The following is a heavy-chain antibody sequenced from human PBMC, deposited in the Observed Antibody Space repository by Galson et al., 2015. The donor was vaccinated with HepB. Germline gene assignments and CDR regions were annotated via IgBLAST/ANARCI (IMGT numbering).Heavy chain of an antibody. Sequence: SLRLSCAASGFTFSSYSMNWVRQAPGKGLEWVSSISSSSSYIYYADSVKGRFAISRDNAKNSLYLQMNSLRAEDTAVYYCARGRDSGVLRYFDWLFPDIWGQGTMVTVSS. D-gene: IGHD3-9*01. V-gene: IGHV3-21*01. J-gene: IGHJ3*02. CDR2: ISSSSSYI. CDR3: ARGRDSGVLRYFDWLFPDI. CDR1: GFTFSSYS.